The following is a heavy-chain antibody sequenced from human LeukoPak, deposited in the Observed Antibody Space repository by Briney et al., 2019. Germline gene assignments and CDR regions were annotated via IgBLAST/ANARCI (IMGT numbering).Heavy chain of an antibody. J-gene: IGHJ4*02. CDR1: GFTFSSYS. Sequence: PGGSLRPSCAASGFTFSSYSMNWVRQAPGKGLEWVAVISYDGSNKYYADSVKGRFTISRDNSKNTLYLQMNSLRAEDTAVYYCARERFYDSSGAHPVFDYWGQGTLVTVSS. CDR3: ARERFYDSSGAHPVFDY. CDR2: ISYDGSNK. D-gene: IGHD3-22*01. V-gene: IGHV3-30*03.